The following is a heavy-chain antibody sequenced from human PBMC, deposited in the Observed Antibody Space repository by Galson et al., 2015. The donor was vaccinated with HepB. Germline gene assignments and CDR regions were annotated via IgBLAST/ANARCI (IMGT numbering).Heavy chain of an antibody. CDR3: TRHFYDSSGYYAL. D-gene: IGHD3-22*01. J-gene: IGHJ4*02. CDR2: IRSKANSYAT. V-gene: IGHV3-73*01. CDR1: GFTFSGSA. Sequence: SLRLSCAASGFTFSGSAMHWVRQASGKGLEWVGRIRSKANSYATAYAASVKGRFTFSRDDSKNTAYLQMNSLKTEDTAVYYCTRHFYDSSGYYALWGQGTLVTVSS.